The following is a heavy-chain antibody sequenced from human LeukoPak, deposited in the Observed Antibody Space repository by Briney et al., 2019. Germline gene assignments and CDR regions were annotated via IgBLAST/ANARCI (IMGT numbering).Heavy chain of an antibody. J-gene: IGHJ5*02. CDR3: ARDPHYYDSSPSGLGS. D-gene: IGHD3-22*01. Sequence: PGGSLRLSCAASGFTFNTHSMNWVRQAPGKGLEWVSYIHGSSSSIYYADSVKGRFTISRDNAKNSLYLQMNSLRAEDTAVYFCARDPHYYDSSPSGLGSWGQGTLVTVSS. V-gene: IGHV3-48*01. CDR2: IHGSSSSI. CDR1: GFTFNTHS.